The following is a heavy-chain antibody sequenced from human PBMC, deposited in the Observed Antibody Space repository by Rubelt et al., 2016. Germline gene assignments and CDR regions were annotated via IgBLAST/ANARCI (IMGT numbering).Heavy chain of an antibody. CDR2: INHRGST. CDR1: GGSFSGYY. V-gene: IGHV4-34*01. D-gene: IGHD3-9*01. CDR3: ARRAVLRYFVATIHSAFDI. J-gene: IGHJ3*02. Sequence: QVQLQQWGAGLLKPSETLSLTCAVYGGSFSGYYWSWIRQPPGKGLEWIGEINHRGSTNYNPSLKSRVTISVDTSKNQCALKLSSVTAAETAVYFCARRAVLRYFVATIHSAFDIWGQGTMVTVSS.